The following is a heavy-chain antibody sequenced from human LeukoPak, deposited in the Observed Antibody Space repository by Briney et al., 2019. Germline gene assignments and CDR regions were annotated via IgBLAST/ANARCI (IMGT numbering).Heavy chain of an antibody. V-gene: IGHV4-39*01. CDR3: ARCTSGWYAEGGPYGSRLYFQH. CDR1: GGSISSSSYY. CDR2: IYYSGST. J-gene: IGHJ1*01. Sequence: SETLSLTCTVSGGSISSSSYYWGWIRQPPGKGLEWIGSIYYSGSTYYNPSLKSRVTISVDTSKNQFSLKLSSVTAADTAVYYRARCTSGWYAEGGPYGSRLYFQHWGQGTLVTVSS. D-gene: IGHD6-19*01.